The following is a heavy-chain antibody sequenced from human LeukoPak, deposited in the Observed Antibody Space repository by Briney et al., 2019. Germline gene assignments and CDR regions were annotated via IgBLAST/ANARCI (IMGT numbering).Heavy chain of an antibody. D-gene: IGHD2-15*01. Sequence: GGSLRLSCAASGFTFSSYGMHWVRQAPGKGLEWVAFIRYDGSNKYYADSVKGRFTISRGNSKNTLYLQMNSLRAEDTAVYYCAKGGYCSGGSCYLTHWGQGTLVTVSS. CDR2: IRYDGSNK. J-gene: IGHJ4*02. CDR1: GFTFSSYG. V-gene: IGHV3-30*02. CDR3: AKGGYCSGGSCYLTH.